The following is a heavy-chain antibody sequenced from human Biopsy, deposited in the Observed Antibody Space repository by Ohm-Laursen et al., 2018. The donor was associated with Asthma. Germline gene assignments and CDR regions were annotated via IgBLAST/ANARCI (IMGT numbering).Heavy chain of an antibody. V-gene: IGHV1-18*01. CDR1: GYTFNSAG. D-gene: IGHD3-10*01. CDR3: ARAVDYSHYYGIDV. Sequence: ASVKVSCKTSGYTFNSAGITWVRQAPGQGLEWMGWISVYNGNTKVAQKLQDRVTMITDTSTSTAYMELRSLRSDDTAVYFCARAVDYSHYYGIDVWGQGTTVTVS. CDR2: ISVYNGNT. J-gene: IGHJ6*02.